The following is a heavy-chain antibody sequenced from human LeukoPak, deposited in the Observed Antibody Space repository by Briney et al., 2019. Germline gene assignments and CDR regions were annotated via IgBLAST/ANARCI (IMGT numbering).Heavy chain of an antibody. CDR1: GFTFSSYA. CDR2: ISGSGGST. V-gene: IGHV3-23*01. J-gene: IGHJ4*02. D-gene: IGHD6-13*01. Sequence: GGSLRLSCAASGFTFSSYAMSWVRQAPGKGLEWVSTISGSGGSTYYADSVKGRFTISRDNSNNTLHLQMSSLRAEDTAVYYCAKAALLGHSSSWYDYWGQGTLVTVSS. CDR3: AKAALLGHSSSWYDY.